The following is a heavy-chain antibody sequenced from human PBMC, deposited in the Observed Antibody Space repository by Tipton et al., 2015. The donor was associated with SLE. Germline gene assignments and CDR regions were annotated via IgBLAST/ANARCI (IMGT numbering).Heavy chain of an antibody. CDR2: ISSSSITI. D-gene: IGHD6-13*01. CDR1: GFTFSSYG. CDR3: ASYSSTFGY. V-gene: IGHV3-48*01. J-gene: IGHJ4*02. Sequence: SLRLSCAASGFTFSSYGMHWVRQAPGKGLEWVSYISSSSITIDYADSVKGRFAISRDDAKNSLYLQMNSLRAEDTAVYYCASYSSTFGYWGQGTLVTVSS.